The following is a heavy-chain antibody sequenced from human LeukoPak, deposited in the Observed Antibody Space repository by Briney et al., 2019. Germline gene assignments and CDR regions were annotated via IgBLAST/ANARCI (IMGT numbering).Heavy chain of an antibody. V-gene: IGHV4-39*01. CDR3: ARLTGVGVKIDY. CDR2: IYYSGST. CDR1: GGSISSSSYY. J-gene: IGHJ4*02. D-gene: IGHD3-10*01. Sequence: NPSETLSLTCTVSGGSISSSSYYWGWIRQPPGKGLEWIGSIYYSGSTYYNPSLKSRVTISVDTSKNQFSLKLSSVTAADTAVYYCARLTGVGVKIDYWGQGTLVTVSS.